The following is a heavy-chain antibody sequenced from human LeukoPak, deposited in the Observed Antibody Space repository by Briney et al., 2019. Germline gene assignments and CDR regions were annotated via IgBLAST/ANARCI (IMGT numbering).Heavy chain of an antibody. CDR3: ARSIEPPEYYFDY. Sequence: SETLSLTCTVSGGSISSYYWSWIRQPPGKGLGWIGYIYYSGSTNYNPSLKSRVTISVDTSKNQFSLKLSSVTAADTAVYYCARSIEPPEYYFDYWGQGTLVTVSS. CDR2: IYYSGST. D-gene: IGHD1-14*01. V-gene: IGHV4-59*01. CDR1: GGSISSYY. J-gene: IGHJ4*02.